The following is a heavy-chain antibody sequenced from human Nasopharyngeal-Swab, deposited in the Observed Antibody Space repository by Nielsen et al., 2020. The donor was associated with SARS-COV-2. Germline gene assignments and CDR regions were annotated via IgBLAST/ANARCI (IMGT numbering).Heavy chain of an antibody. J-gene: IGHJ3*02. CDR1: GFTFGDYA. CDR2: IRSKAYGGTT. V-gene: IGHV3-49*04. Sequence: GESLKLSCTASGFTFGDYAMSWVRQAPGKGLEWVGFIRSKAYGGTTEYAASVKGRFTISRDDSKSIAYLQMNSLKTEDTAVYYCTRDGGDGYCSGGSCSDAFDIWGQGTMVTVSS. CDR3: TRDGGDGYCSGGSCSDAFDI. D-gene: IGHD2-15*01.